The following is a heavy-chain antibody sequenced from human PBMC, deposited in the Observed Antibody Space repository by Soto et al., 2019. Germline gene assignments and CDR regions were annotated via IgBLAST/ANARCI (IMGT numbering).Heavy chain of an antibody. CDR1: GGSISSGGYY. V-gene: IGHV4-31*03. CDR2: IYYSGST. Sequence: SETLSLTCTVSGGSISSGGYYWSWIRQHPGKGLEWIGYIYYSGSTYYNPSLKSRVTISVDTSKNQFSLKLSSVTAADTAVYYGARGQTYYDILTGYRNSPNWFDPWGQGTLVTVSS. CDR3: ARGQTYYDILTGYRNSPNWFDP. J-gene: IGHJ5*02. D-gene: IGHD3-9*01.